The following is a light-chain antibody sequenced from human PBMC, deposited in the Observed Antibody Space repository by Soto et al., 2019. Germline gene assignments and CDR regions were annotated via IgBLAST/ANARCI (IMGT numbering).Light chain of an antibody. J-gene: IGLJ1*01. CDR2: DVS. CDR3: SSYTSSSTLV. V-gene: IGLV2-14*01. Sequence: SVLTQPVSVSGSPGQSITISCTGTSSDVGGYNYVPWYQQHPGKAPKLMIYDVSNRPSGVSNRFSGSKSGNTASLTISGLQAEDEADYYCSSYTSSSTLVFGNGTKVTVL. CDR1: SSDVGGYNY.